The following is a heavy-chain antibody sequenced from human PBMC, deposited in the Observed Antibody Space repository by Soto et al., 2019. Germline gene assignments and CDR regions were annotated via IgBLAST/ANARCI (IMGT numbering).Heavy chain of an antibody. CDR1: GYTLTELS. CDR3: ATNERDSSAPFAFGI. J-gene: IGHJ3*02. Sequence: ASVKVSCKVSGYTLTELSMHWVRQAPGKGLEWMGGFDPEDGETIYAQKLQGRVTMTEDTSTDTAYMELSSLRSEDTAVYYCATNERDSSAPFAFGIWGQGTMVTVSS. CDR2: FDPEDGET. V-gene: IGHV1-24*01. D-gene: IGHD3-22*01.